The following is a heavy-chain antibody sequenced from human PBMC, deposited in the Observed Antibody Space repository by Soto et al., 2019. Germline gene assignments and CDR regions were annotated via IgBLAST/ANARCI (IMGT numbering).Heavy chain of an antibody. V-gene: IGHV3-33*01. CDR2: IWYDGSNK. Sequence: QVQLVESGGGVVQPGRSLRLSCAASGFTFSSYGMHWVRQAPGKGLEWVAVIWYDGSNKYYADSVKGRFTISRDNSKNTLSLQMNSLRAEDTAVYYCARDERGSGSLDYWGQGTLVTVSS. CDR3: ARDERGSGSLDY. CDR1: GFTFSSYG. D-gene: IGHD3-10*01. J-gene: IGHJ4*02.